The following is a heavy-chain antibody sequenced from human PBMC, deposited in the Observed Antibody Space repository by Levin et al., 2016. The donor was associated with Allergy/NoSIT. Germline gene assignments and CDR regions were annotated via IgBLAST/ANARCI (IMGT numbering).Heavy chain of an antibody. J-gene: IGHJ4*02. CDR2: IKIRTDGDAT. Sequence: GGSLRLSCAVSGFTFSNDWMSWVRQAPGKGLEWVGLIKIRTDGDATDYAAPVKGRFTISRHESINTVYLQMNSLKTEDTAIYYCTRDQLAAHRYWGQGTLVTVSS. CDR3: TRDQLAAHRY. V-gene: IGHV3-15*01. D-gene: IGHD6-13*01. CDR1: GFTFSNDW.